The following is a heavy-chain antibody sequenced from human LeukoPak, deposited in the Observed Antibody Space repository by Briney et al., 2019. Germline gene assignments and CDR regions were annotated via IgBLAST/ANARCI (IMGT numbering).Heavy chain of an antibody. Sequence: SETLSLTCTVSGGFISGYSWGWIRQPPGKGLEWIGSIYYSGSTYYNPSLKSRVTISVDTSKNQFSLKLSSVTAADTAVYYCARLLDYGGNSVAFDIWGQGTMVTVSS. J-gene: IGHJ3*02. CDR2: IYYSGST. CDR1: GGFISGYS. V-gene: IGHV4-39*01. D-gene: IGHD4-23*01. CDR3: ARLLDYGGNSVAFDI.